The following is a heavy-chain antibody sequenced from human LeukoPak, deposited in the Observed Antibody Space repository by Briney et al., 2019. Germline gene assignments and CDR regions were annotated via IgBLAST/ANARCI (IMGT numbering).Heavy chain of an antibody. D-gene: IGHD3-3*01. CDR2: FYGGGST. Sequence: GGSLRLSCAASGFTVSSNYMTWVRQAPGKGLEWVSVFYGGGSTYYADTVKGRFTISRDKSKNTLYLQMNSLRAEDTAVYYCARVGVGALFDYWGQGTLVTVSS. CDR3: ARVGVGALFDY. J-gene: IGHJ4*02. CDR1: GFTVSSNY. V-gene: IGHV3-66*01.